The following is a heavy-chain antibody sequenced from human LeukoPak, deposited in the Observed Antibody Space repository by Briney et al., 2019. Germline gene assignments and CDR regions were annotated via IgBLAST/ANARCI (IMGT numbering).Heavy chain of an antibody. D-gene: IGHD2-2*01. CDR3: ARVGSSYCSSTSCRTFEY. CDR1: GFTFSSYA. Sequence: GSLRLSCAASGFTFSSYAMSWVRQAPGKGLEWVSAISGSGGSTYYADSVKGRFTISRDNSKNTLYVQMNSLRAEDTAVYYCARVGSSYCSSTSCRTFEYWGQGTLVTVSS. V-gene: IGHV3-23*01. CDR2: ISGSGGST. J-gene: IGHJ4*02.